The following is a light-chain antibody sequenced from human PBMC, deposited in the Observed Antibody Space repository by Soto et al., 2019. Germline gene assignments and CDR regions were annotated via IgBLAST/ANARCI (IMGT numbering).Light chain of an antibody. J-gene: IGLJ3*02. Sequence: QSALTQPPSVSAAPGQKVTISCSGSSSNIGSNYVSWYQQFPGAAPKLLIFDNNQRPSGIPDRFSGSKSGTSVTLDITGLQTGDEADYYCGTWDSTLSAGVFGGGTKVTVL. CDR1: SSNIGSNY. CDR2: DNN. CDR3: GTWDSTLSAGV. V-gene: IGLV1-51*01.